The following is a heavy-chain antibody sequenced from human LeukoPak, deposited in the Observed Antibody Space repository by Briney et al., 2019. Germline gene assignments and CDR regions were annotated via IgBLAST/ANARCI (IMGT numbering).Heavy chain of an antibody. V-gene: IGHV3-23*01. Sequence: GGSLRLSCAASGFTFSSYAMSWVRQAPGKGLEWVSAISGSGGSTYYADSVKGRFTISRDNSKNTLYLQMNSLRAEDTAVYYCAKDLGQGRDYSNYAVLSPKDYWGQGTLVTVSS. CDR3: AKDLGQGRDYSNYAVLSPKDY. CDR2: ISGSGGST. J-gene: IGHJ4*02. CDR1: GFTFSSYA. D-gene: IGHD4-4*01.